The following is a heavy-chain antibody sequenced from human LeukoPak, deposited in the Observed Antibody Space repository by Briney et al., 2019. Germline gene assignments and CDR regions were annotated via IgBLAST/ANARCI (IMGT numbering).Heavy chain of an antibody. CDR3: ARRFNYYDSSGYYEGFYFDY. CDR1: GYTFTSYG. J-gene: IGHJ4*02. Sequence: ASVKVSCKASGYTFTSYGIGWVRQAPGQGLEWVGWISAYAQKFQGRVTMTTDTSTSTAYMELRSLRSDDTAVYYCARRFNYYDSSGYYEGFYFDYWGQGTLVTVSS. CDR2: ISAY. V-gene: IGHV1-18*01. D-gene: IGHD3-22*01.